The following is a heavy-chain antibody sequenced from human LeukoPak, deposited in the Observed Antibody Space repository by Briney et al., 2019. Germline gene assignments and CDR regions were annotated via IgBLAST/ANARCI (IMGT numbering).Heavy chain of an antibody. Sequence: GGSLRLSCAASGFIFSSYEMNWVRQAPEKGREWVSYISSRGSNIYYTDSVKGRFTLSRDNATNSPYLQTNSLRTEETAVTHCALAAAGKAYYYYYYGMDVWGQGTTVTVCS. V-gene: IGHV3-48*03. CDR1: GFIFSSYE. CDR2: ISSRGSNI. J-gene: IGHJ6*02. CDR3: ALAAAGKAYYYYYYGMDV. D-gene: IGHD6-13*01.